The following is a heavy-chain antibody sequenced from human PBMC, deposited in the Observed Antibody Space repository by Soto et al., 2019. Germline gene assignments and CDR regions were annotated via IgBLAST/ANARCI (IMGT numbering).Heavy chain of an antibody. CDR3: ARDRGLPDSFDI. V-gene: IGHV3-74*01. CDR1: GFHFGPFW. CDR2: INSDGSTI. Sequence: GGSLRLSCAASGFHFGPFWMHWVRQAPGKGLVWVSHINSDGSTIVYADTVKGRFTISRDNAKNTLYLKKNKLRVEDKEKYFCARDRGLPDSFDIWGQGTMVTVSS. D-gene: IGHD3-10*01. J-gene: IGHJ3*02.